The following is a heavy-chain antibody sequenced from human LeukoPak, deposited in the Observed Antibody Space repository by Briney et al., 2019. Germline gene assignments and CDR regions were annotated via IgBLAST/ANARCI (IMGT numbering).Heavy chain of an antibody. Sequence: SETLPLTCTVSGGSISSYYWSWIRQPPGKGLEWIGYIYYSGSTNYNPSLKGRVTISVDTSKNQFSLKLSSVTAADTAVYYCARALGYSFDYWGQGTLVTVSS. V-gene: IGHV4-59*01. CDR3: ARALGYSFDY. J-gene: IGHJ4*02. CDR2: IYYSGST. D-gene: IGHD2-15*01. CDR1: GGSISSYY.